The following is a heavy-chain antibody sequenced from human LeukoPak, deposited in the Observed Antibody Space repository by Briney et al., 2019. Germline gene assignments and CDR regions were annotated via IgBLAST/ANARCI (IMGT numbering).Heavy chain of an antibody. V-gene: IGHV3-23*01. Sequence: GGSLRLSYAASGFTFRNYAMTWVRQAPGKGLEWVSGIRNNGDSTDYSDSVKGQFTISRDNSKNTFLQMSSLRAEDTALYYCAKMFXGXXXWGQXTLXT. J-gene: IGHJ4*02. CDR3: AKMFXGXXX. CDR1: GFTFRNYA. CDR2: IRNNGDST. D-gene: IGHD3-10*02.